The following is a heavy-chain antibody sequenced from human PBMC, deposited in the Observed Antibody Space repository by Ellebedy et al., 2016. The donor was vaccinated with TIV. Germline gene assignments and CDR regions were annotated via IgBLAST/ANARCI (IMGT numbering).Heavy chain of an antibody. J-gene: IGHJ3*02. V-gene: IGHV3-66*01. CDR2: IYSGGST. D-gene: IGHD2-21*02. CDR3: ARDLVVVTAHAFDI. CDR1: GFTFSNAW. Sequence: PGGSLRLSCAASGFTFSNAWMSWVRQAPGKGLEWVSVIYSGGSTYYADSVKGRFTISRDNSKNTLYLQMNSLRAEDTAVYYCARDLVVVTAHAFDIWGQGTMVTVSS.